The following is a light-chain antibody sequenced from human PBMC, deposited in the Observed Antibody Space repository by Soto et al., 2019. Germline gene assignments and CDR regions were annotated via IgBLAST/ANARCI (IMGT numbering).Light chain of an antibody. J-gene: IGLJ3*02. V-gene: IGLV2-8*01. CDR2: EVS. CDR3: SSYAGSNLWV. Sequence: SALTQSPSASGSPGQSVTISCTGTSSDVGNYKYVSWYQQHPGKAPKLMIYEVSKRPSGVPDRFSGSKSGNTASLTVSGLQVEDEADYYCSSYAGSNLWVFGGGTKPTVL. CDR1: SSDVGNYKY.